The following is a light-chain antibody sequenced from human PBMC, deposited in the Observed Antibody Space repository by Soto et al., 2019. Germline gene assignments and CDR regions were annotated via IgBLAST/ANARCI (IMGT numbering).Light chain of an antibody. CDR1: QNINDR. CDR3: QQYGANSPWT. V-gene: IGKV1-5*03. CDR2: KAS. Sequence: DIQVTQSPSTLSASVGDRVTINCRASQNINDRLAWYQQKSGKAPKVLIYKASSLESGVPSRFSGSGFGTEFTLTISSLQTEDSATYYCQQYGANSPWTFGQGTKVEIK. J-gene: IGKJ1*01.